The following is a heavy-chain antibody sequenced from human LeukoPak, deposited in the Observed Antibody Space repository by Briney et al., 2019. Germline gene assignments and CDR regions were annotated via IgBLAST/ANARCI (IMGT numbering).Heavy chain of an antibody. CDR2: ISSSSSYI. Sequence: GGSLRLSCAASGFTFSSYSMNWVRQAPGKGLEWVSSISSSSSYIYYADSVKGRFTISRDNAKNSLYLQMSSLRAEDTAVYYCARGYFREDYFDYWGQGTLVTVSS. J-gene: IGHJ4*02. D-gene: IGHD3-9*01. V-gene: IGHV3-21*01. CDR3: ARGYFREDYFDY. CDR1: GFTFSSYS.